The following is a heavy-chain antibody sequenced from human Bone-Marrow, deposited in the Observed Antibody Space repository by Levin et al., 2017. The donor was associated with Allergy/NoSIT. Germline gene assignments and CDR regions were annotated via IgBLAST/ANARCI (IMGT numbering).Heavy chain of an antibody. J-gene: IGHJ2*01. Sequence: GGSLRLSCKASGYTFSRYDINWVRQASGQGLEWLGWVTPYSGQTEYSEKFQGRLTMTRNSSTNTVYMELSSLRSDDTAVYYCARTTTVTSRYFDLWGRGTLVTVSS. CDR3: ARTTTVTSRYFDL. CDR1: GYTFSRYD. D-gene: IGHD4-17*01. CDR2: VTPYSGQT. V-gene: IGHV1-8*01.